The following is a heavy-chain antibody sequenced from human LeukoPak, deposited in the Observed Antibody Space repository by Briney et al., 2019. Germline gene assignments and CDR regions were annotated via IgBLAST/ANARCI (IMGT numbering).Heavy chain of an antibody. Sequence: SETLSLTCTVSGDSISSGSYYWSWIRQPAGKGLEWIGRVYNSGSTNYNPSLKSRVTISLDTSKNQFSLKLSSVTAADTAMYYCARDNDQLGLDPFDYWGQGTLVTVSS. V-gene: IGHV4-61*02. CDR2: VYNSGST. J-gene: IGHJ4*02. CDR3: ARDNDQLGLDPFDY. D-gene: IGHD1-1*01. CDR1: GDSISSGSYY.